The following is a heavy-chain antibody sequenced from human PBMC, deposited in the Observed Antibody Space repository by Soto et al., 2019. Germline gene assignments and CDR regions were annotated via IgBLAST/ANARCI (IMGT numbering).Heavy chain of an antibody. J-gene: IGHJ6*02. V-gene: IGHV3-33*04. CDR2: IWNDGSFQ. D-gene: IGHD6-13*01. Sequence: QVQLVESGGGVAQPGRYLRLSCAASGMTFSQSAMHWVRQAPGKGLEWVAGIWNDGSFQDYVDSVKGRFSISRDNSMNTLYLQMNNLRADDTAIYYCARGIGVAGRFFYYYGLDVWGQGTPVTVSS. CDR3: ARGIGVAGRFFYYYGLDV. CDR1: GMTFSQSA.